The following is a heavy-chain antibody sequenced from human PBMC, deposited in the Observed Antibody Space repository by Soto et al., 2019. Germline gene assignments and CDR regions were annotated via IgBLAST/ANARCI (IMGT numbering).Heavy chain of an antibody. V-gene: IGHV3-72*01. J-gene: IGHJ4*02. CDR2: IRRKDNSYTT. D-gene: IGHD6-19*01. Sequence: EVQLVESGGALVQPGGSLRLSCAASGFIFSDHYMDWVRQAPGKGLEWVGRIRRKDNSYTTEYAASVKGRFTVSRDDSKSSLYMQMNSLKPEDTAVYYCARGSVSSASRAFEYWGRGTLVTVSS. CDR3: ARGSVSSASRAFEY. CDR1: GFIFSDHY.